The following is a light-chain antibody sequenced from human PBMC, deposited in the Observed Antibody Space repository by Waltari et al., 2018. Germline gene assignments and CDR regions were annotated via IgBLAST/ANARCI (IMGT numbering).Light chain of an antibody. J-gene: IGKJ1*01. CDR1: QSVSSN. V-gene: IGKV3-15*01. CDR3: QQYNNWPRT. CDR2: GAS. Sequence: EIVMTQSTATLSVSPGERATLSCRASQSVSSNLAWYQQKPGQAPRLLIYGASTRATGIPARFSGSVSGTEFTLTISSLQSEDFAVYYCQQYNNWPRTFGQGTKVEIK.